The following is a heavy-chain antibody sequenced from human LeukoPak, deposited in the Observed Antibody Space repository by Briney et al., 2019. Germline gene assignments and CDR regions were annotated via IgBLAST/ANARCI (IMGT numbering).Heavy chain of an antibody. CDR2: ISYDGSNK. CDR3: AKARGYSYSDY. D-gene: IGHD5-18*01. Sequence: PGRSLRLSCAASGFTFSSYGMHWVRQAPGKGLEWVAVISYDGSNKYYADSVKGRFTISRDNSKNTLYLQMNSLRAEDTAVYYCAKARGYSYSDYWGQGTLVTVSS. J-gene: IGHJ4*02. V-gene: IGHV3-30*18. CDR1: GFTFSSYG.